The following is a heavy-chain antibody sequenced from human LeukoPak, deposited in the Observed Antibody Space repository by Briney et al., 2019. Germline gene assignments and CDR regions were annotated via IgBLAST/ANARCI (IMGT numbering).Heavy chain of an antibody. D-gene: IGHD4-23*01. J-gene: IGHJ5*02. V-gene: IGHV3-7*01. CDR3: ARDRRPSIYGGLDS. CDR2: IKQDGSEK. Sequence: HSGGSLRLSCATSGFTFSSYWMSWVRQPPGKGLEWVANIKQDGSEKYYVDSVKGRFTISRDNAKNSLYLQMNSLTAEDTAVYYCARDRRPSIYGGLDSWGQGTLVTVST. CDR1: GFTFSSYW.